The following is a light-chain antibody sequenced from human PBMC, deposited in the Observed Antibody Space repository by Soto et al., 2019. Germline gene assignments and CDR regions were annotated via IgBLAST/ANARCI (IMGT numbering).Light chain of an antibody. J-gene: IGKJ4*01. CDR2: KAS. CDR3: QQYNTYPLT. V-gene: IGKV1-5*03. CDR1: QSISSW. Sequence: DLQMTQSPSTLSASVGDRVTITCRASQSISSWLAWYQQKPGKAPKFLIFKASRLESGVPSRFSGSGSGTEFTLTISSLQPDDFATYYCQQYNTYPLTFGGGTKVEIK.